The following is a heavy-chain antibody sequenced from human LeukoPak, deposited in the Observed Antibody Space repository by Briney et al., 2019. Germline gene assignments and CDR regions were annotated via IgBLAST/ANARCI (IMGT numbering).Heavy chain of an antibody. Sequence: GGSLRLSCEASGFTFRSHWMDWVRQAPGKGLEWVSVIYSAGYTYYADSVKGRFTISRDNSKNRVYLQMNSLKTEDTAVYYCAREGSGYSYFYYMDVWGKGTTVTVSS. CDR2: IYSAGYT. CDR1: GFTFRSHW. D-gene: IGHD3-3*01. J-gene: IGHJ6*03. CDR3: AREGSGYSYFYYMDV. V-gene: IGHV3-66*02.